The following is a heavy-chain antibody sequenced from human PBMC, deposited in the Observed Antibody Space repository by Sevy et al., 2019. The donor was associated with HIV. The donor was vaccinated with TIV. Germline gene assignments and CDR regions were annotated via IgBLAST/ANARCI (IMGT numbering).Heavy chain of an antibody. Sequence: GGSLRLSCVASQFNFDTYAIHWVRQAPGKGLEWVAMIWYDGSSKDYAESVKSRFAIFRDNSQNTAFLQMNSLGAEATAVYYCATNMVHAGAYDSYFNFWGQGSLVTVSS. J-gene: IGHJ4*02. CDR3: ATNMVHAGAYDSYFNF. CDR2: IWYDGSSK. D-gene: IGHD3-10*01. V-gene: IGHV3-33*01. CDR1: QFNFDTYA.